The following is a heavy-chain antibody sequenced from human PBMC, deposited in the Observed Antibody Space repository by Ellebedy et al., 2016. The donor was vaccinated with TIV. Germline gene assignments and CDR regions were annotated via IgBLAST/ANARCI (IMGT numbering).Heavy chain of an antibody. V-gene: IGHV1-46*01. CDR1: GYTFTSYY. D-gene: IGHD3-10*01. J-gene: IGHJ4*02. Sequence: ASVKVSCXASGYTFTSYYMHWVRQAPGQGLEWMGIINPSGGSTSYAQKFQGRVTMTRDTSTSTVYMELSSLRSEDTAVYYCAGDPANSGYYYGSGSYPPLYYFDYWGQGTLVTVSS. CDR2: INPSGGST. CDR3: AGDPANSGYYYGSGSYPPLYYFDY.